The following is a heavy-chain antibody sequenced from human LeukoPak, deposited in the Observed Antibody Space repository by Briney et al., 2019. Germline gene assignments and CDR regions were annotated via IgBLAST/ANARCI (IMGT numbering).Heavy chain of an antibody. CDR3: ATHTALDS. CDR1: GFTFSSYS. D-gene: IGHD5-18*01. J-gene: IGHJ4*02. Sequence: GGSLRLSCAASGFTFSSYSMNWVRQAPGKGLEWVSYISSSSYIYYADSVKGRFTISRDNAKNSLYLQMNSLRAEDTALYYCATHTALDSWGQGTLVIVSS. V-gene: IGHV3-21*01. CDR2: ISSSSYI.